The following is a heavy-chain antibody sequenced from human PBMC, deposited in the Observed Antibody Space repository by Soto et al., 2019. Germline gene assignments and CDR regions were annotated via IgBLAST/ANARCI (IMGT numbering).Heavy chain of an antibody. D-gene: IGHD2-15*01. V-gene: IGHV1-69*06. CDR2: IIPIFGTA. CDR1: GGTFSSYA. Sequence: GASVKVSCKASGGTFSSYAISWVRQAPGQGLEWMGGIIPIFGTANYAQKFQGRVTITADKSTSTAYMELSSLRSEDTAVYYCARGLVVAATPYYCYGMDVWGQGTTVTAP. J-gene: IGHJ6*02. CDR3: ARGLVVAATPYYCYGMDV.